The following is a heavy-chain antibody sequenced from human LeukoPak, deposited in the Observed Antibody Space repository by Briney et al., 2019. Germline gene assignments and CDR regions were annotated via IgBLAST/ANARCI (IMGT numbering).Heavy chain of an antibody. D-gene: IGHD2-2*01. CDR3: AYGKVVPAVRSYYFDY. CDR2: ISGSGGST. J-gene: IGHJ4*02. V-gene: IGHV3-23*01. CDR1: GFTFSSYA. Sequence: PGGSLRLSCAASGFTFSSYAMSWVRQAPGKGLEWVSAISGSGGSTYYADSVKGRFTISRDNSKNTLYLQMNSLRAEDTAVYYCAYGKVVPAVRSYYFDYWGQGTLVTVSS.